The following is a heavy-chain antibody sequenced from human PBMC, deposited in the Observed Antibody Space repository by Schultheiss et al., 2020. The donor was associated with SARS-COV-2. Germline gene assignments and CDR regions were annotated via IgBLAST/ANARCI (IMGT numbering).Heavy chain of an antibody. CDR2: ISGRDFST. J-gene: IGHJ5*01. CDR3: AKETGVMVVARNWFDS. V-gene: IGHV3-23*01. Sequence: GGSLRLSCIVSGFTFNDYAMSWVRQTPGKGLEWVSGISGRDFSTDYTDSVKGRFTISRDNSKNTLYLQMNSLRAEDTAVYFCAKETGVMVVARNWFDSWGQGTLVTVSS. CDR1: GFTFNDYA. D-gene: IGHD2-15*01.